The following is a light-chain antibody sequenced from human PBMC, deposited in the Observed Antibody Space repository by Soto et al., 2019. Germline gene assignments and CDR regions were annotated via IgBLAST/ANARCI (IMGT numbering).Light chain of an antibody. CDR1: QSINSE. CDR3: QQGHNWPLT. J-gene: IGKJ2*01. CDR2: GAS. V-gene: IGKV3-15*01. Sequence: EIVMTQSPATLSLSPGERAALSCRASQSINSELAWYQQKPVHPPRLLIYGASTRATGVPARFTVSESGSEFTLTISGLQSEDFAVYYCQQGHNWPLTFGQGTRLEI.